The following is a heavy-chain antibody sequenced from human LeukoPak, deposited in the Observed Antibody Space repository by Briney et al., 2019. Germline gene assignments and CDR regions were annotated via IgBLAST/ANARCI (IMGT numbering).Heavy chain of an antibody. CDR1: GFTFSSYW. J-gene: IGHJ6*02. Sequence: QSGGSLRLSCAASGFTFSSYWMSWVRQAPGKGLEWVANIKQDGSEKYYVDSVKGRFTISRDNAKNSLYLQMNSLRAEDTAVYYCARDGGSYYYYYGMDVWGQGTTVTVSS. CDR2: IKQDGSEK. D-gene: IGHD1-26*01. V-gene: IGHV3-7*01. CDR3: ARDGGSYYYYYGMDV.